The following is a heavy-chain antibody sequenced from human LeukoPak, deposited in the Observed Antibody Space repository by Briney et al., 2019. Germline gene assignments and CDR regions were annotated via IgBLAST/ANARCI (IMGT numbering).Heavy chain of an antibody. CDR3: ARTVGYCSSSSCYTGQINDYYYYGLDV. CDR1: EFTFSRYA. D-gene: IGHD2-2*02. V-gene: IGHV3-23*01. CDR2: ISDSGSDT. J-gene: IGHJ6*02. Sequence: HPGGSLRLSCSEFTFSRYAMSWVRQAPGKGLEWVSTISDSGSDTYYADSVKGRFTISRDNSKNTLYLQMKGLRAEDTAVYYCARTVGYCSSSSCYTGQINDYYYYGLDVWGQGTTVTVSS.